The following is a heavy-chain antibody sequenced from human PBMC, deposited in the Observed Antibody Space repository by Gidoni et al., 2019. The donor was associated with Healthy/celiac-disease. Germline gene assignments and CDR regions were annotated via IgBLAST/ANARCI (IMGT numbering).Heavy chain of an antibody. CDR3: TTETDVVVVAANDY. D-gene: IGHD2-15*01. CDR1: GFTFSNAW. Sequence: EVQLVESGGGLVKPGGSLRLSCAASGFTFSNAWMSWVRQAPGKGLEWVGRIKSKTDGGTTDYAAPVKGRFTISRDDSKNTLYLQMNSLKTEDTAVYYCTTETDVVVVAANDYWGQGTLVTVSS. J-gene: IGHJ4*02. V-gene: IGHV3-15*01. CDR2: IKSKTDGGTT.